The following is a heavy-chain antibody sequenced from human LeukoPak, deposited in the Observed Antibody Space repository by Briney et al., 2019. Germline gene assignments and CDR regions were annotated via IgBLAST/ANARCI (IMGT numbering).Heavy chain of an antibody. D-gene: IGHD3-10*01. V-gene: IGHV4-4*07. CDR3: ARDVLLWFGEQQGGMDV. CDR1: GASISSYY. CDR2: IYVTGST. J-gene: IGHJ6*03. Sequence: SETLSLTCTVSGASISSYYWSWIRQPAGKALEWIGRIYVTGSTTYNPSLESRVTMSLDTSKNHFSLKLRSVTAADTAVYYCARDVLLWFGEQQGGMDVWGKGTTVTVSS.